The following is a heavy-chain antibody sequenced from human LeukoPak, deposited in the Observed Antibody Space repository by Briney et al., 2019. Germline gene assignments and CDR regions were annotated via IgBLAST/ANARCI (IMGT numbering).Heavy chain of an antibody. CDR1: GGSISSYY. J-gene: IGHJ5*02. D-gene: IGHD3-10*01. CDR2: IYATGST. Sequence: SETLSLTCTVPGGSISSYYWSWLRQPPGKGLEWIGYIYATGSTNYNPSLKSRVTISVDTSKNQFSLNLRSVTAADTAVYYCARHGSVRSPLGPWGQGTLVTVSS. CDR3: ARHGSVRSPLGP. V-gene: IGHV4-4*09.